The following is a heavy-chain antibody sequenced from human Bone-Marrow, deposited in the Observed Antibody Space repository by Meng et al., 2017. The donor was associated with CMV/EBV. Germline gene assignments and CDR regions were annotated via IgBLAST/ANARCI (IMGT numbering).Heavy chain of an antibody. D-gene: IGHD2/OR15-2a*01. CDR1: GGSFSGYY. CDR3: ARNQYYFIDY. Sequence: SETLSLTFAVYGGSFSGYYWSWIRQPPGKGLEWSGEINHSGSNNYNPSLKSRVTISGDTSKNQFSLKLSSVTAADTAVYYCARNQYYFIDYWGQGTLVTVSS. V-gene: IGHV4-34*01. CDR2: INHSGSN. J-gene: IGHJ4*02.